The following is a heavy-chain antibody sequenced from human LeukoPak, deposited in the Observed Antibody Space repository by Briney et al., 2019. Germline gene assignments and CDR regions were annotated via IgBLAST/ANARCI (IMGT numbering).Heavy chain of an antibody. Sequence: GASVKVSCKASGYTFTSCYIHWVRQGPGQGLEWMGIINPSGGSTSYAQKFQGRVTMTRDTSTSTVYMELSRLRSEDTAVYCGARDPGITGTTGYFDYWGQGTLVTVSS. CDR1: GYTFTSCY. V-gene: IGHV1-46*01. CDR2: INPSGGST. D-gene: IGHD1-20*01. J-gene: IGHJ4*02. CDR3: ARDPGITGTTGYFDY.